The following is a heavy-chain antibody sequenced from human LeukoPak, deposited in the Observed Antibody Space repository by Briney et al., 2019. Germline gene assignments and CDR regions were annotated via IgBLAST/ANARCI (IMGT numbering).Heavy chain of an antibody. Sequence: PGGSLRLSCAVSGFTFSSYSMNWVRQAPGKGLEWVSSISSSSSYIYYADSVKGRFTISRDNAKNSLYLQMNSLRAEDTAVYYCARLGGCSSTSCYGWGQGTLVTVSS. CDR2: ISSSSSYI. CDR3: ARLGGCSSTSCYG. D-gene: IGHD2-2*01. J-gene: IGHJ4*02. CDR1: GFTFSSYS. V-gene: IGHV3-21*01.